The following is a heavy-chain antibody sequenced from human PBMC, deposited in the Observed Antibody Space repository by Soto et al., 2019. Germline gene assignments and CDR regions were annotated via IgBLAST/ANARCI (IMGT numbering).Heavy chain of an antibody. V-gene: IGHV3-30-3*01. CDR2: ISHDGSKK. D-gene: IGHD2-2*01. Sequence: PGGSLRLSCAASGFTFSSYTLHWVRQAPGKGLEWVAVISHDGSKKYYAGSVKGRFTIFRDNSKNTLFLQMNSLRPEDTAVYYCAPIGEPAALNWFDPWGQGTLVTVSS. J-gene: IGHJ5*02. CDR1: GFTFSSYT. CDR3: APIGEPAALNWFDP.